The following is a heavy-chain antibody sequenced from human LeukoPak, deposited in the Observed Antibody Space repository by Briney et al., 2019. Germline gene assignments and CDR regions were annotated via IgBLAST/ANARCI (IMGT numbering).Heavy chain of an antibody. J-gene: IGHJ5*02. CDR1: GFTFTTYT. CDR3: ARGAPIRVAVAATFDP. Sequence: GASVKVSCKTSGFTFTTYTMNWVRQAPGQRLEWMGWINAANGNTQYSQKFQGRVTITRDTSASTAYMELSSLRSEDTAVYYCARGAPIRVAVAATFDPWGQGTLVTVPS. CDR2: INAANGNT. V-gene: IGHV1-3*01. D-gene: IGHD6-19*01.